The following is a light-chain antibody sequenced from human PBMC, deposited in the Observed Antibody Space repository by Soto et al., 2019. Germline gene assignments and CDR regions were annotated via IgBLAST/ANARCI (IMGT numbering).Light chain of an antibody. CDR2: DAS. Sequence: DIQLTQSPSFLSASVGDRVTITCRASQAINTYLAWYQQKPGKAPKLLIYDASTLKSGVPSRFSGSGSGTEFSLTISNLQPEDFATYYCQHLHSYPLTFGGGTKVEIK. CDR3: QHLHSYPLT. V-gene: IGKV1-9*01. CDR1: QAINTY. J-gene: IGKJ4*01.